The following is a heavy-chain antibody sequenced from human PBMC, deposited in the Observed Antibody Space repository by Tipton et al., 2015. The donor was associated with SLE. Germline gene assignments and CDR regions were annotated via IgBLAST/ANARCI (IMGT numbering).Heavy chain of an antibody. CDR3: RQGYHADVYFDY. V-gene: IGHV4-4*02. CDR1: GASITSLNW. Sequence: SLRLSCTVSGASITSLNWWTWVRQPPGKGLEWIGEVHHSGTTNYNPSLKSRVTISVDTSKTHFSLNLTSVTAADTAVYYCRQGYHADVYFDYWGQGTLVTVSS. D-gene: IGHD2-2*01. CDR2: VHHSGTT. J-gene: IGHJ4*02.